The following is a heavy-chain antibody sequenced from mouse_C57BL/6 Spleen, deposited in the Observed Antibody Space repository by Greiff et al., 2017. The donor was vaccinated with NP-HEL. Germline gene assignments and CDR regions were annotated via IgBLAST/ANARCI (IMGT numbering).Heavy chain of an antibody. CDR2: IYPGDGDT. D-gene: IGHD2-3*01. CDR1: GYAFSSYW. V-gene: IGHV1-80*01. J-gene: IGHJ4*01. CDR3: ARGGWLLRAMDD. Sequence: VQLQESGAELVKPGASVKISCKASGYAFSSYWMNWVKQRPGTGLEWIGQIYPGDGDTNYNGKFKGKATLTADKSSSTAYMQLSSLTSEDSAVYFCARGGWLLRAMDDWGQGTSVTVSS.